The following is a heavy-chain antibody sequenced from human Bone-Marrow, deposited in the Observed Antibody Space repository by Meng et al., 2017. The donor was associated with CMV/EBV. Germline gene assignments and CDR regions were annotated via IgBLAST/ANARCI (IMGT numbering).Heavy chain of an antibody. J-gene: IGHJ6*02. D-gene: IGHD3-3*01. Sequence: GGSLRLSCAASGFTFSSYSMNWVRQAPGKGLEWVSYISSSSSTIYYADSVKGRFTISRDNAKNSLYLQMNSLRAEDTAVYYCARGGWDYDFWSGYHGGMDVWGQGTTVTASS. V-gene: IGHV3-48*04. CDR2: ISSSSSTI. CDR1: GFTFSSYS. CDR3: ARGGWDYDFWSGYHGGMDV.